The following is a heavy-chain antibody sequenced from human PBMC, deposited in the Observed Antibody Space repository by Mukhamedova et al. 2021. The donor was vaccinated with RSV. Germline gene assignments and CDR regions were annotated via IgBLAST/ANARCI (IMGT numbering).Heavy chain of an antibody. Sequence: ICCAHQSGSTNYDPSLKSRVTMSVDTSKNQFSLKLAFVTAADTAVLCCARHESVVVGWGAIDYWGQGVLVTV. J-gene: IGHJ4*02. V-gene: IGHV4-59*08. CDR2: AHQSGST. D-gene: IGHD2-21*01. CDR3: ARHESVVVGWGAIDY.